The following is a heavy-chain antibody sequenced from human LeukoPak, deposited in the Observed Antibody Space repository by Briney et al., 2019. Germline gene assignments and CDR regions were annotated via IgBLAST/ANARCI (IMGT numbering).Heavy chain of an antibody. CDR3: AKEGYCSGGSCYSYFDY. CDR1: GFTFSSYA. D-gene: IGHD2-15*01. Sequence: GGSLRLSCAASGFTFSSYAMSWVRQAPGRGLEWASAISGSGGSTSYADSVKGRFTISRDNSKNTLFLQMNSLRAEDTAVYYCAKEGYCSGGSCYSYFDYWGQGTLVTVSS. V-gene: IGHV3-23*01. J-gene: IGHJ4*02. CDR2: ISGSGGST.